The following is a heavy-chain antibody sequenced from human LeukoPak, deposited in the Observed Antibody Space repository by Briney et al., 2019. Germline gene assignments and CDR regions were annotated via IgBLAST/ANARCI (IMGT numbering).Heavy chain of an antibody. CDR3: ARRRYSGSSQHFDY. D-gene: IGHD1-26*01. CDR2: ISGSGGSK. CDR1: GFTFSTYG. V-gene: IGHV3-23*01. Sequence: GSLRLSCAASGFTFSTYGMSWVRQAPGKGLEWVSGISGSGGSKYYADSVKGRFTISRDNAKNSLYLQMNSLRAEDTAVYYCARRRYSGSSQHFDYWGQGTLVTVSS. J-gene: IGHJ4*02.